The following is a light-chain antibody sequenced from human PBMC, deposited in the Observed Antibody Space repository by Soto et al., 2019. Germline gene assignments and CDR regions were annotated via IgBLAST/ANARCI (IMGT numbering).Light chain of an antibody. J-gene: IGKJ2*01. CDR3: QQYQTYPYT. V-gene: IGKV1-5*01. CDR1: QSVRNW. Sequence: DIQMTQSPSTLSASVGDRVTITCRASQSVRNWLAWYQQKPGKAPKLLIYDASSLESGVPSRFSGSGFGTEFTLTISSLQPDDFATYYCQQYQTYPYTFGQGTKLEI. CDR2: DAS.